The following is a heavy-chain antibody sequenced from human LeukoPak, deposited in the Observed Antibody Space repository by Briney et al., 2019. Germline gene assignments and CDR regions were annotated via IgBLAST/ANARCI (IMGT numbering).Heavy chain of an antibody. CDR3: AKGLTSSNNHYYQNNPGLSY. J-gene: IGHJ4*02. V-gene: IGHV3-23*01. Sequence: PGGSLRLSCAASGFTVSSNYMSWVRQAPGKGLEWVSAISGSGGSTYYADSVKGRFTISRDNSKNTLYLQTNSLRAEDTAVYYCAKGLTSSNNHYYQNNPGLSYWGQGTLVTVSS. CDR2: ISGSGGST. CDR1: GFTVSSNY. D-gene: IGHD3-9*01.